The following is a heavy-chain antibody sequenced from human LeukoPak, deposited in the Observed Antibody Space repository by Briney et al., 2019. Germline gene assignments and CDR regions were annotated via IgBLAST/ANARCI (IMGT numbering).Heavy chain of an antibody. J-gene: IGHJ4*02. D-gene: IGHD6-13*01. CDR3: AREADIAAAGGYFDY. V-gene: IGHV1-46*01. CDR1: GYTFTGYY. Sequence: ASVKVSCKASGYTFTGYYMHWVRQAPGQGLEWMGIINPSGGSTSYAQKFQGRVTMTRDTSTSTVYMELSSLRSEDTAVYYCAREADIAAAGGYFDYWGQGTLVTVSS. CDR2: INPSGGST.